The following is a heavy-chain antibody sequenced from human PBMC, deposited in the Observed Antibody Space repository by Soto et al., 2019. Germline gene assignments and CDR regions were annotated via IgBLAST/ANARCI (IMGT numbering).Heavy chain of an antibody. CDR2: ISSSSSYT. CDR1: GFTFSDYY. V-gene: IGHV3-11*06. D-gene: IGHD2-2*01. J-gene: IGHJ6*02. CDR3: ARVRCSSTSCYHYYYYGMDV. Sequence: GSLRLSCAASGFTFSDYYMSWIRQAPGKGLEWVSYISSSSSYTNYADSVKGRFTISRDNAKNSLYLQMNSLRAEDTAVYYCARVRCSSTSCYHYYYYGMDVWGQGTTVTVSS.